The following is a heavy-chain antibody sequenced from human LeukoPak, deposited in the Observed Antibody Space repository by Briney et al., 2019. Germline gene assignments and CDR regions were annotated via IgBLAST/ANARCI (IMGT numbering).Heavy chain of an antibody. Sequence: SETLSLTCTVSGGSISSYYWSWIRQPPGKGLEWIGYIYYSGSTNYNPSLKSRVTISVDTSKNQFSLKLSSVTAADTAVYYCARGTTVTQRSYYYYGMDVWGQGTTVTVSS. CDR3: ARGTTVTQRSYYYYGMDV. D-gene: IGHD4-17*01. CDR1: GGSISSYY. V-gene: IGHV4-59*08. CDR2: IYYSGST. J-gene: IGHJ6*02.